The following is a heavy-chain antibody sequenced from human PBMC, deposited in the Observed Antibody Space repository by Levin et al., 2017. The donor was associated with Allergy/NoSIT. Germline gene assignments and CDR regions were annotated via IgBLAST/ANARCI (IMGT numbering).Heavy chain of an antibody. CDR1: GFTVSSNY. J-gene: IGHJ4*02. D-gene: IGHD1-20*01. Sequence: GGSLRLSCAASGFTVSSNYMSWVRQAPGKGLEWVSVIYSGGSTYYADSVKGRFTISRDNSKNTLYLQMNSLRAEDTAVYYCARDVAGLTGYFDYWAQGTLVTVSS. V-gene: IGHV3-66*01. CDR2: IYSGGST. CDR3: ARDVAGLTGYFDY.